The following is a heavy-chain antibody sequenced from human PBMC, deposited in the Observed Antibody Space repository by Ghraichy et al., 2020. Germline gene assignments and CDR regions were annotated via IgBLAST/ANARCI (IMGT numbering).Heavy chain of an antibody. J-gene: IGHJ3*02. Sequence: ASVKVSCKASGYTFTGYYMHWVRQAPGQGLEWMGWINPNSGGTNYAQKFQGRVTMTRDTSISTAYMELSRLRSDDTAVYYCARDVGSWYYGAFDIWGQGTMVTVSS. CDR1: GYTFTGYY. CDR2: INPNSGGT. CDR3: ARDVGSWYYGAFDI. D-gene: IGHD6-13*01. V-gene: IGHV1-2*02.